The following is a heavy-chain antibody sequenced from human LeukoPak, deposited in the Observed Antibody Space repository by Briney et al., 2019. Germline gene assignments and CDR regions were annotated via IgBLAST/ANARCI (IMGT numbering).Heavy chain of an antibody. Sequence: PGGSLRLSCAGSGFTFDDYAMHWVRQPPGKGLEWVSLTSGDGDTTYYADSVKGRFTISRDNSKNSLYLQMNSLRTDDTALYYCAKDIAAAAFFDSWGHGTLVTVSS. J-gene: IGHJ4*01. D-gene: IGHD6-13*01. CDR2: TSGDGDTT. CDR3: AKDIAAAAFFDS. CDR1: GFTFDDYA. V-gene: IGHV3-43*02.